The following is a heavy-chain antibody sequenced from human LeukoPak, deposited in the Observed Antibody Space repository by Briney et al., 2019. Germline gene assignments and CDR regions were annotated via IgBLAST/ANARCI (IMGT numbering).Heavy chain of an antibody. J-gene: IGHJ6*03. D-gene: IGHD2-2*01. Sequence: SETLSLTCAVYGGTFSGYYWSWIRQPPGKGLEWIGEINHSGSTNYNPSLKSRVTISVATSKNQCSLKLSSVTAADTAVYYCARESVVVVPAAIRRGYYYYMDVWGKGTTVTVSS. V-gene: IGHV4-34*01. CDR3: ARESVVVVPAAIRRGYYYYMDV. CDR2: INHSGST. CDR1: GGTFSGYY.